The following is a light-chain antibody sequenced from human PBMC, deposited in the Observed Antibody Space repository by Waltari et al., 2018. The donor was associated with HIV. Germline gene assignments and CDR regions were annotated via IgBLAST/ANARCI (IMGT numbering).Light chain of an antibody. CDR1: SSNTGSKH. CDR3: AAWDDSLNGRV. V-gene: IGLV1-44*01. CDR2: SNN. J-gene: IGLJ2*01. Sequence: QSVLTQPPSASGTPGQRVTIPSSGSSSNTGSKHVNWYQQLPGTAPKLLIYSNNQRPSGVPDRFSGSKSGTSASLAISGLQSEDEADYYCAAWDDSLNGRVFGGGTKLTVL.